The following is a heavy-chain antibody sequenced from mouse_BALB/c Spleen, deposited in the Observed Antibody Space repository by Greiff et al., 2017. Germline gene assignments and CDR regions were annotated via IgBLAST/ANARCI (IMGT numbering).Heavy chain of an antibody. V-gene: IGHV14-3*02. CDR1: GFNIKDTY. CDR2: IDPANGNT. J-gene: IGHJ4*01. CDR3: AVITTATYAMDY. D-gene: IGHD1-2*01. Sequence: EVQLQQSGAELVKPGASVKLSCTASGFNIKDTYMHWVKQRPEQGLEWIGRIDPANGNTKYDPKFQGKATITADTSSNTAYLQLSSLTSEDTAVYYCAVITTATYAMDYWGQGTSVTVSS.